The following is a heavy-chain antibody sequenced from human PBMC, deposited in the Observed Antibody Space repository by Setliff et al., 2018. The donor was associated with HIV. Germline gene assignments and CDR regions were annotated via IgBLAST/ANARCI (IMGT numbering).Heavy chain of an antibody. V-gene: IGHV3-21*01. CDR3: ARDRGLGRGAFDI. CDR2: ISSSSSYI. D-gene: IGHD3-10*01. J-gene: IGHJ3*02. CDR1: GFTFSSYS. Sequence: GSLRLSCAASGFTFSSYSMNWVRQAPGKGLEWVSSISSSSSYIYYADSVKGRFTISRDNAKNSLYLQMNSLRAEDTAVYYCARDRGLGRGAFDIWGQGTMVTVSS.